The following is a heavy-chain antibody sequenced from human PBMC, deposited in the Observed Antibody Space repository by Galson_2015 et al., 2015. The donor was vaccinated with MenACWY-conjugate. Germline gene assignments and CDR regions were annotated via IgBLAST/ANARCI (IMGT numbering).Heavy chain of an antibody. CDR2: ISGSGGST. J-gene: IGHJ6*03. Sequence: SLRLSCAASGFTFSSYAMSWVRQAPGKGLEWVSAISGSGGSTYYADSVKGRFTISRDNSKNTLYLQMNSLRAEDTAVYYCAKAGAVSPYYYMDVWGKGTTVTVSS. CDR1: GFTFSSYA. V-gene: IGHV3-23*01. D-gene: IGHD3-10*01. CDR3: AKAGAVSPYYYMDV.